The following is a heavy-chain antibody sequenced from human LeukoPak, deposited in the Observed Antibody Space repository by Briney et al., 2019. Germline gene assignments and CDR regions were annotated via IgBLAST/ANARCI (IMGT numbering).Heavy chain of an antibody. D-gene: IGHD6-6*01. Sequence: SETLSLTCAVYGGSFSGYYWSWIRQPPGKGLEWLGEINHSGSANYNPSLKSRVTISVDTSKNQFSLKLSSVTAADTAVYYCARDSSSIRYYYYYGMDVWGQGTTVTVSS. J-gene: IGHJ6*02. CDR3: ARDSSSIRYYYYYGMDV. CDR1: GGSFSGYY. CDR2: INHSGSA. V-gene: IGHV4-34*01.